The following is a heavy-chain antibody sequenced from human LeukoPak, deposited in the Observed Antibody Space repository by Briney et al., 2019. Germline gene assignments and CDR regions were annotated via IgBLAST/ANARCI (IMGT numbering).Heavy chain of an antibody. J-gene: IGHJ5*02. V-gene: IGHV3-48*04. CDR3: AREMEDFTTARFDP. D-gene: IGHD3-22*01. CDR1: GFTFSNYW. CDR2: IRSGGSTI. Sequence: PGGSLRLSCAASGFTFSNYWIHWVRQAPGKGLEGVSYIRSGGSTIYYADSVKGRFTTSRVNAKNSLYLQMNSLRAAETAVYYCAREMEDFTTARFDPWGQGTLVTVSS.